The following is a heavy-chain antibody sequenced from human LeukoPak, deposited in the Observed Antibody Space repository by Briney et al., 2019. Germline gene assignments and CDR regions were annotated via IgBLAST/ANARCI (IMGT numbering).Heavy chain of an antibody. D-gene: IGHD1-26*01. CDR2: IYTSGST. CDR1: GGSISTYH. Sequence: SETLSLTCSVSGGSISTYHWSWIRQPAGKGLEWIWRIYTSGSTNYNPSLKSPGTISVDTPKSQYSLTLNSVTAADPAVYYCASDPVWVGAFDIWGQGTMVTVSS. CDR3: ASDPVWVGAFDI. V-gene: IGHV4-4*07. J-gene: IGHJ3*02.